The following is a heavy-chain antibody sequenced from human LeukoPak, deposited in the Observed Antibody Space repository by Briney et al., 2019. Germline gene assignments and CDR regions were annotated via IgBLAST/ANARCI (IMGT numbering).Heavy chain of an antibody. CDR2: IRYDGSNK. J-gene: IGHJ3*02. D-gene: IGHD2-15*01. V-gene: IGHV3-30*02. CDR1: VFIFNTYV. CDR3: AKDGGSDPDSFDS. Sequence: GRSLRLSCASSVFIFNTYVMLWVRQAPGTGLEWLAFIRYDGSNKNYADSVKGRFTISRDNTKNRLYLQMNSLRAEDTAVYYCAKDGGSDPDSFDSWGQGTMVTVPS.